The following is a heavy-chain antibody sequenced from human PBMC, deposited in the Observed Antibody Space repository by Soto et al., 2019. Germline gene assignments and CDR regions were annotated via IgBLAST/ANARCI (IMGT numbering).Heavy chain of an antibody. V-gene: IGHV3-15*01. J-gene: IGHJ4*02. Sequence: VQLVESGGGLVKPGGSLRLSCAASGFTFSNAWMSWVRQAPGKGLEWVGRIKSKTDGGTTDYAAPVKGRFTISRDDSKNTLYLQMNSLKTEDTAVYYCTTDQHCSGGSCYPYFDYWGQGTLVTVSS. CDR3: TTDQHCSGGSCYPYFDY. CDR2: IKSKTDGGTT. CDR1: GFTFSNAW. D-gene: IGHD2-15*01.